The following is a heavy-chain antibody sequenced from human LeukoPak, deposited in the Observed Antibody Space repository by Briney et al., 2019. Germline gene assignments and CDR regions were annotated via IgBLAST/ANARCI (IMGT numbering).Heavy chain of an antibody. CDR3: ARGHIVVVPAAKNWFDP. J-gene: IGHJ5*02. CDR2: IYYSGST. D-gene: IGHD2-2*01. CDR1: GGSISSYY. V-gene: IGHV4-59*01. Sequence: PSETLSLTCTVSGGSISSYYWSWIRQPPGKGLECIGYIYYSGSTNYNPSLKSRVTISVDTSKNQFSLKLSSVTAADTAVYYCARGHIVVVPAAKNWFDPWGQGTLVTVSS.